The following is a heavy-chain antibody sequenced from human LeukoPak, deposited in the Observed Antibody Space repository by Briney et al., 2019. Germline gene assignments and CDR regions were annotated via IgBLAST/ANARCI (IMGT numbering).Heavy chain of an antibody. CDR3: ARQTTTKAFDI. J-gene: IGHJ3*02. Sequence: PSETLSLTCTVSGGSISSYYWGWIRQPPGKGLEWIGSIYYSGSTYYNPSLKSRVTISVDTSKNQFSLKLSSVTAADTAVYYCARQTTTKAFDIWGQGTMVTVSS. D-gene: IGHD1-1*01. CDR1: GGSISSYY. CDR2: IYYSGST. V-gene: IGHV4-39*01.